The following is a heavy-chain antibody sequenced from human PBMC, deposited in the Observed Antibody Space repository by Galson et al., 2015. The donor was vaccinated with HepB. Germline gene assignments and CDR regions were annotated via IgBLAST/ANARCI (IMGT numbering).Heavy chain of an antibody. CDR2: ISAYNGNT. V-gene: IGHV1-18*01. Sequence: CKASGYTFTSYGITWVRQAPGQGLEWMGWISAYNGNTNSAQKLQGRVTMTTDTSTGTGYMELRSLRSDDTAVYYYVRGLKDTAVAAGHYWGQGTLVTVSS. J-gene: IGHJ4*02. CDR1: GYTFTSYG. D-gene: IGHD6-19*01. CDR3: VRGLKDTAVAAGHY.